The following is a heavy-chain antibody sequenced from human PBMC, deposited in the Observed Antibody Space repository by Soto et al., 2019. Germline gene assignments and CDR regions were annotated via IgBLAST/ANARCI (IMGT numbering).Heavy chain of an antibody. D-gene: IGHD1-26*01. CDR3: ATHEVGGSYVYTFDP. V-gene: IGHV4-39*01. CDR1: DGSITSSSYY. CDR2: IYYSGST. J-gene: IGHJ5*02. Sequence: QLHLRESGPGLVKPSETLSLTCTVSDGSITSSSYYWGWIREPPGKGLEWIGSIYYSGSTYYNPSLKSRVTISVNTSKNQFSLKLSSVTAADTAVYYCATHEVGGSYVYTFDPWGQGTLVTVSS.